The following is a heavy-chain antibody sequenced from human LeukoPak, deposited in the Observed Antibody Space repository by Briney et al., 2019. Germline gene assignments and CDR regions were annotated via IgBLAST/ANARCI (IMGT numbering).Heavy chain of an antibody. J-gene: IGHJ4*02. CDR2: IYYSGST. Sequence: SQTLSLTCTVSGGSISSGDYYWSWIRQPPGKGLEWIGYIYYSGSTYYNPSLKSRVTISVDTSKNQFSLKLSSVTAADTAAYYCAREPLRSGELDYWGQGTLVTVSS. V-gene: IGHV4-30-4*01. CDR3: AREPLRSGELDY. CDR1: GGSISSGDYY. D-gene: IGHD3-10*01.